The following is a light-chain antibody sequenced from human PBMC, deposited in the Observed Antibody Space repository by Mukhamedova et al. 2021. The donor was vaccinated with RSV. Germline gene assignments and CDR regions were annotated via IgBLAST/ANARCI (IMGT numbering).Light chain of an antibody. CDR2: GAS. J-gene: IGKJ1*01. Sequence: MGSQSVSSNLAWYQQKPGQAPRLLIYGASIRATGIPARFSGSGSGTEFTLTISILQSEDFAVYYCQQYNSYWTFGQGTKVEIK. CDR3: QQYNSYWT. V-gene: IGKV3D-15*03. CDR1: QSVSSN.